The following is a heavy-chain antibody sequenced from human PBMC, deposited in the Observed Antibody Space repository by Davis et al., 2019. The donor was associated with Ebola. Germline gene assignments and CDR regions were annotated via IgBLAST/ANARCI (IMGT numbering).Heavy chain of an antibody. CDR3: ARAENIVVVPAAPFNPHPPYYYGMDV. J-gene: IGHJ6*04. V-gene: IGHV4-34*01. CDR1: GGSFSGYY. Sequence: SETLSLTCAVYGGSFSGYYWSWIRQPPGKGLEWIGEINHSGSTNYNPSLKSRVTISVDTSKNQFSLKLSSVTAADTAVYYCARAENIVVVPAAPFNPHPPYYYGMDVWGKGTTVTVSS. CDR2: INHSGST. D-gene: IGHD2-2*01.